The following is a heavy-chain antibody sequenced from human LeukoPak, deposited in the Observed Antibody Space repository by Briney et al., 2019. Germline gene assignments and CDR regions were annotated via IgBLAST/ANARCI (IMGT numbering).Heavy chain of an antibody. CDR3: ARGSYDNYYDSSGYYGY. J-gene: IGHJ4*02. CDR2: ISGSGSST. CDR1: GFTFSSYG. Sequence: GGSLRLSCAASGFTFSSYGMSWVRQAPGQGPEWVSEISGSGSSTYYADSVKGRFTISRDNSKNTLYLQMNSLRAEDTAVYYCARGSYDNYYDSSGYYGYWGQGTLVTVSS. V-gene: IGHV3-23*01. D-gene: IGHD3-22*01.